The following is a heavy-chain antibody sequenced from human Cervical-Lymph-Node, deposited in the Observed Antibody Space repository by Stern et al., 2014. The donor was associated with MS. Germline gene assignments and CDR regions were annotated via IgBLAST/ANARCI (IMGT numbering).Heavy chain of an antibody. CDR2: ISSYNGNT. J-gene: IGHJ4*02. CDR3: ARERLRDFNDYHFDS. D-gene: IGHD4-11*01. V-gene: IGHV1-18*01. CDR1: GYTFTTPNYG. Sequence: VQLVESGPEERQPGASVRVSCKASGYTFTTPNYGIAWVREAPGRGLEWMGWISSYNGNTVYAQKLQDRVTMTTDTSTSTAYMELRSLRSDDTAFYYCARERLRDFNDYHFDSWGQGTLVTVSS.